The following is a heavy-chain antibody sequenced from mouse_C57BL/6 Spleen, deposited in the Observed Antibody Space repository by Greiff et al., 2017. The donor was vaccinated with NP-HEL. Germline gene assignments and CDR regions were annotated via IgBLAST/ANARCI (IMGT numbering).Heavy chain of an antibody. CDR2: IDPSDSYT. J-gene: IGHJ4*01. V-gene: IGHV1-69*01. D-gene: IGHD2-4*01. Sequence: QVQLQQPGAELVMPGASVKLSCKASGYTFTSYWMHWVKQRPGQGLEWIGEIDPSDSYTNYNQKFKGKSTLTVDKSSSTAYMQLSSLTSEDSAVYFCAGDYDGDAMDYWGQGTSVTVSS. CDR3: AGDYDGDAMDY. CDR1: GYTFTSYW.